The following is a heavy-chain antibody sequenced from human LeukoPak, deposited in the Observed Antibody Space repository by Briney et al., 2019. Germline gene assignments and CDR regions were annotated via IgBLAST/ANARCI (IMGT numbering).Heavy chain of an antibody. J-gene: IGHJ4*02. CDR3: ARPIGSYYVLGDY. Sequence: LAGGSLRLSCAASGFTFSSYAMHWVRQAPGKGLEWVAVISYDGSNKYYADSVKGRSTISRDNSKNTLYLQMNSLRAEDTAVYYCARPIGSYYVLGDYWGQGTLVTVSS. CDR2: ISYDGSNK. D-gene: IGHD1-26*01. CDR1: GFTFSSYA. V-gene: IGHV3-30-3*01.